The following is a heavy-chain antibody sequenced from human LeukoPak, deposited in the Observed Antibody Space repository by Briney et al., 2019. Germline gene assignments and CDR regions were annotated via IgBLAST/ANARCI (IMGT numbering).Heavy chain of an antibody. J-gene: IGHJ3*02. Sequence: GGSLRLSCAASGFSLSNYGMDWVHQAPGKGLEWVSVIWYDGSNKDYADSVKGRFTISRDDSKNTLYLQMNSLRAEDTAVYYCARVRGGVIPDAFDIWGQGTRVTVSS. CDR2: IWYDGSNK. D-gene: IGHD3-10*01. CDR3: ARVRGGVIPDAFDI. V-gene: IGHV3-33*01. CDR1: GFSLSNYG.